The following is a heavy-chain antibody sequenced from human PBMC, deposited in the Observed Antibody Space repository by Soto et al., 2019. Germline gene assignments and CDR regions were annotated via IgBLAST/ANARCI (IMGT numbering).Heavy chain of an antibody. CDR2: IIPIFGTA. Sequence: QVQLVQSGAEVKKPGSSVKVSCKASGGTFSSYAISWVRQAPGQGLEWMGGIIPIFGTANYAQKFQGRVTITADESTRTAYLELRSLRSEDTAVYYCARDRGGYSYGYLGWFDPWGQGTLVTVSS. D-gene: IGHD5-18*01. CDR3: ARDRGGYSYGYLGWFDP. V-gene: IGHV1-69*01. J-gene: IGHJ5*02. CDR1: GGTFSSYA.